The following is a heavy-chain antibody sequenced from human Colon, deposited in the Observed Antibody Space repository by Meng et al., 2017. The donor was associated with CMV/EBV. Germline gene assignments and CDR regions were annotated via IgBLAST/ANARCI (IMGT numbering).Heavy chain of an antibody. CDR3: MRGGFYDSGGWQGSDY. Sequence: GGSLRLSCTTSGFIFSDYAMHWVRQASGKGLEWVALISYDGRHDYYIDSLKGRFTISRDNSKNTHYLQMNSLRSDDTAMYYCMRGGFYDSGGWQGSDYWGQGTLVTVSS. CDR2: ISYDGRHD. D-gene: IGHD3-22*01. V-gene: IGHV3-30*04. J-gene: IGHJ4*02. CDR1: GFIFSDYA.